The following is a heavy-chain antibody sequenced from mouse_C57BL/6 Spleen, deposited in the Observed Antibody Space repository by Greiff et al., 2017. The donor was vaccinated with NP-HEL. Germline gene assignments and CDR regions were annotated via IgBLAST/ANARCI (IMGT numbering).Heavy chain of an antibody. V-gene: IGHV1-64*01. Sequence: QVQLQQPGAELVKPGASVKLSCKASGYTFTSYWMHWVKQRPGQGLEWIGMIHPNSGSTNYNEKFKSKATLTVDKSSSTAYMQLSSLTSEDSAVYYCARSYGNYPRCAYWGQGTLVTVSA. CDR1: GYTFTSYW. D-gene: IGHD2-1*01. CDR3: ARSYGNYPRCAY. J-gene: IGHJ3*01. CDR2: IHPNSGST.